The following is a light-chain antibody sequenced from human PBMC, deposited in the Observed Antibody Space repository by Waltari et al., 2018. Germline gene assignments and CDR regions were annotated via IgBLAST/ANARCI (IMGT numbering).Light chain of an antibody. J-gene: IGKJ1*01. V-gene: IGKV3-20*01. CDR1: PGVGKY. Sequence: EIVLTQSPGTLSLSPGERATLSSRASPGVGKYLAWYQQRPGQAPRLLLYHTSIRATGIPDRFSGSGYGTDFSLTISRLEPEDFAVYYCQKYDFLPATFGQGTTVEIK. CDR3: QKYDFLPAT. CDR2: HTS.